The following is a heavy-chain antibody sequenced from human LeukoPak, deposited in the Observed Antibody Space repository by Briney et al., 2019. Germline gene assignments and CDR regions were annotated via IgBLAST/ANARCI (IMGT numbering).Heavy chain of an antibody. CDR3: TTSGRVSSDY. Sequence: GGSLRLSCKPSGFTFGDYAMSWVRQAPGKGLEWVGFIRSKAFGATTDYAASVKGRFTVSRDDSKSIAYLQMNSLKTEDTAVYYCTTSGRVSSDYWGQGTLVTVSS. V-gene: IGHV3-49*04. J-gene: IGHJ4*02. CDR2: IRSKAFGATT. CDR1: GFTFGDYA. D-gene: IGHD6-19*01.